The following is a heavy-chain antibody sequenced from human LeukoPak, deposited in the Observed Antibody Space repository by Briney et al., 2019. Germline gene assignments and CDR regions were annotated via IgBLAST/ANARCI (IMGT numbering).Heavy chain of an antibody. D-gene: IGHD6-19*01. CDR3: ASHSNAWLLGN. CDR2: IISKTGGGTT. CDR1: GFAFTNVW. V-gene: IGHV3-15*01. J-gene: IGHJ4*02. Sequence: KPGGSLRLSCAASGFAFTNVWMSWVRQTPGKGLEWVGRIISKTGGGTTDYAAPVKGRFTISRDDSKNTLYLQMSSLKTEDTAVYYCASHSNAWLLGNWGQGALVTVSS.